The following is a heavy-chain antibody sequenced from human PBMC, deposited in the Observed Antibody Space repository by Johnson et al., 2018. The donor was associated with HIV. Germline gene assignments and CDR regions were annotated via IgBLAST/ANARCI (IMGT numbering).Heavy chain of an antibody. Sequence: QVQLVESGGGVVQPGRSLRLSCAASGFTFSSYGMHWVRQAPGKGLEWVAVISYDGSNKYYADSVKGRFTISRDNSKNTLYLQMNSLRAEDTAVYYCANGDDRGSDAFDSWGQGTMVTVSS. D-gene: IGHD1-26*01. J-gene: IGHJ3*02. CDR3: ANGDDRGSDAFDS. CDR1: GFTFSSYG. V-gene: IGHV3-30*18. CDR2: ISYDGSNK.